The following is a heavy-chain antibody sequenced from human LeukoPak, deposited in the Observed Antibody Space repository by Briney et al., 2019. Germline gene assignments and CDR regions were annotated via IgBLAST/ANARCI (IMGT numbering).Heavy chain of an antibody. CDR1: GYTFTSYY. CDR2: INPSGGST. V-gene: IGHV1-46*01. Sequence: ASVKVSCKASGYTFTSYYMHWVRQAPGQGLEWMGIINPSGGSTSCAQKFQGRVTMTRDTSTSTVYMELSSLRSEDTAVYYCARDQVARDIVLVLTATGTIDYWGQGTLVTVSS. D-gene: IGHD2-15*01. CDR3: ARDQVARDIVLVLTATGTIDY. J-gene: IGHJ4*02.